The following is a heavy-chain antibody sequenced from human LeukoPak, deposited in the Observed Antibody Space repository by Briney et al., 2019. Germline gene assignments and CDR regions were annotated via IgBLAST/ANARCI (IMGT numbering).Heavy chain of an antibody. D-gene: IGHD3-22*01. CDR2: ISYDGSNK. CDR1: GFTFSSYA. CDR3: ARDGKELITMIVVAYYFDY. J-gene: IGHJ4*02. Sequence: PGRSLRLSCAASGFTFSSYAMHWVRQAPGKGPEWVAVISYDGSNKYHADSVKGRFTIYRDNSNNTLYLQMNSLRAEDTAVYYCARDGKELITMIVVAYYFDYWGEGTLVSVCS. V-gene: IGHV3-30-3*01.